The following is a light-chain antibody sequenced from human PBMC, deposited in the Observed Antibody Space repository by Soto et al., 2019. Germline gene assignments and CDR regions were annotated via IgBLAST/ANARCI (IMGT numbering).Light chain of an antibody. Sequence: DIQMTQSPSSLSASVGDRVTITCRASQGHSNYLAWYQQKPGKVPKLLIYAASTLQSGVPSRFSGSGSGTDFTLTISSLQPEDVATYYCQKYNSAPWTFGQGTKVEIK. CDR3: QKYNSAPWT. CDR2: AAS. J-gene: IGKJ1*01. V-gene: IGKV1-27*01. CDR1: QGHSNY.